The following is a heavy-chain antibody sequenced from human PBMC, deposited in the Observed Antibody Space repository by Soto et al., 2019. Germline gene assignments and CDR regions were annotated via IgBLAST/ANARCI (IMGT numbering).Heavy chain of an antibody. V-gene: IGHV1-69*13. CDR1: GYDFSSYA. J-gene: IGHJ4*02. D-gene: IGHD6-19*01. CDR2: IIPIFGTA. Sequence: ASVKVSCKTSGYDFSSYAISWVRQAPGQGLEWMGGIIPIFGTANYAQKFQGRVTITADESTSTAYMELSSLRSEDTAVYYCASGAVAGGLDYWGQGTLVTVSS. CDR3: ASGAVAGGLDY.